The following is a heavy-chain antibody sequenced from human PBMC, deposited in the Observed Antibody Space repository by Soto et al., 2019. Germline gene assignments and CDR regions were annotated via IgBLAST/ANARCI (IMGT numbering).Heavy chain of an antibody. Sequence: ASVKVSCKASGYTFTGYYIHWVRQAPGQALEWMGWINPNSGGTNCAQKFQGRVTMTRDTSISTAYMELSRLGSDDTAVYHCAREMGYCSSSSCWGGFDPWGQGTLVTVSS. CDR3: AREMGYCSSSSCWGGFDP. D-gene: IGHD2-2*01. J-gene: IGHJ5*02. V-gene: IGHV1-2*02. CDR1: GYTFTGYY. CDR2: INPNSGGT.